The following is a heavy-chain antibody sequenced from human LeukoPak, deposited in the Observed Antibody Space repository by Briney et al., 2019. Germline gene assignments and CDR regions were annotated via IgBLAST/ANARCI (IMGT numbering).Heavy chain of an antibody. J-gene: IGHJ3*02. CDR3: AREQKWRGRGGVDTAMVTAFDI. CDR1: GGTXSSYA. Sequence: SVKVSCKASGGTXSSYAISWVRQAPGQGLEWMGGSIPIFGTANYAQKFQGRVTITADESTSTAYMELSSLRSEDTAVYYCAREQKWRGRGGVDTAMVTAFDIWGQGTMVTISS. V-gene: IGHV1-69*01. D-gene: IGHD5-18*01. CDR2: SIPIFGTA.